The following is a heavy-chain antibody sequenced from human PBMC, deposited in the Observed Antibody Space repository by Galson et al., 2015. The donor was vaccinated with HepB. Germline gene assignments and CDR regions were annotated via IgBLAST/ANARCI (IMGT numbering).Heavy chain of an antibody. D-gene: IGHD5-18*01. CDR1: GFTFSNYA. Sequence: SLRLSCAASGFTFSNYAMNWVRQAPGKGLEWVSSISSSSSYIYYADSVKGRFTISRDNAKNSLYLQMNSLRAEDTAVYYCASLKIQLWSYDLWGRGTLVTVSS. V-gene: IGHV3-21*01. CDR2: ISSSSSYI. CDR3: ASLKIQLWSYDL. J-gene: IGHJ2*01.